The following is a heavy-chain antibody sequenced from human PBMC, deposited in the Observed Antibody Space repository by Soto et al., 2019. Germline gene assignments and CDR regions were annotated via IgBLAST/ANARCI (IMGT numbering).Heavy chain of an antibody. CDR1: GFTFSSYA. D-gene: IGHD6-13*01. V-gene: IGHV3-23*01. Sequence: EVQLLESGGGLVQPGGSLRLSCAASGFTFSSYAMSWVRQAPGKGLEWVSAISGSGGSTYYADSVKGRFTISRDNSRNTLYLQMNSLRAEDTAVYYCAKDWVAASIAAAGSSYWGQGTLVTVSS. CDR2: ISGSGGST. J-gene: IGHJ4*02. CDR3: AKDWVAASIAAAGSSY.